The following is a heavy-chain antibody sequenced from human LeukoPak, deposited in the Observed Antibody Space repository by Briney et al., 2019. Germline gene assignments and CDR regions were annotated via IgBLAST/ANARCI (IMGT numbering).Heavy chain of an antibody. J-gene: IGHJ4*02. CDR3: VKGVTMVRGSREFDF. CDR1: GFTFSNSA. Sequence: GGSLRLSCAASGFTFSNSAMTWVRQAPGKGLEWVSSIGGGGSSYYAGSVKGRFTISRDNSKNTLYLQMNSLRAEDTAIFYCVKGVTMVRGSREFDFWGQGTLDTVSS. D-gene: IGHD3-10*01. V-gene: IGHV3-23*01. CDR2: IGGGGSS.